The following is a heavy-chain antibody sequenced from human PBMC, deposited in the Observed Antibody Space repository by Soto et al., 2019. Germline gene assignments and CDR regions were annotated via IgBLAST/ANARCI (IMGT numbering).Heavy chain of an antibody. CDR3: ASAPLEYGSASVDYYYYGMDV. CDR1: GGSFSGYY. CDR2: INHSGST. V-gene: IGHV4-34*01. D-gene: IGHD6-6*01. J-gene: IGHJ6*02. Sequence: PSETLSLTCAVYGGSFSGYYWSWIRQPPGKGLEWIGEINHSGSTNYNPSLKSRVTISVDTSKNQFSLKLSSVTAADTAVYYCASAPLEYGSASVDYYYYGMDVWGQGTTVTVSS.